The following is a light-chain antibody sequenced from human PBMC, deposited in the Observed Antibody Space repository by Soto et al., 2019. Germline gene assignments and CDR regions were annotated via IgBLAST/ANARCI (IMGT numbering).Light chain of an antibody. CDR3: RQTYSTPRT. Sequence: IRMTQSPSSLSASVADTVTITCRASQSISSHLNWFQQRPGKAPNLLISAASSLQSGVPSGFSGTGSGTDFTLTISSLQPEDFATYYCRQTYSTPRTFGQGTKVDIK. J-gene: IGKJ1*01. V-gene: IGKV1-39*01. CDR1: QSISSH. CDR2: AAS.